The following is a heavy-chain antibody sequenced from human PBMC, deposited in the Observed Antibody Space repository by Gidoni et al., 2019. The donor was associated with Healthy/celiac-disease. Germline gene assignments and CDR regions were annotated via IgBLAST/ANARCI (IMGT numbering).Heavy chain of an antibody. V-gene: IGHV3-23*01. Sequence: EVQLLESGGGLVQPGGSLRLSCAASGFIFSSYAMSWVRQAPGKGLEWVSAISGSGGSTYYADSVKGRFTISRDNSKNTLYLQMNSLRAEDTAVYYCAKGREGYSGYINGMDVWGQGTTVTVSS. CDR3: AKGREGYSGYINGMDV. CDR2: ISGSGGST. J-gene: IGHJ6*02. D-gene: IGHD5-12*01. CDR1: GFIFSSYA.